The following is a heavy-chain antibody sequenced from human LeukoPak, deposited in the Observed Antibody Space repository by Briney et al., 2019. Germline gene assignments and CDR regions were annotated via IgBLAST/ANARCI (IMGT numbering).Heavy chain of an antibody. CDR2: INPNSGGT. CDR1: GYTFTGYY. CDR3: ARSGGSNWFDP. D-gene: IGHD4-23*01. J-gene: IGHJ5*02. Sequence: GASVKVSCKASGYTFTGYYMHWVRQAPGQGLEWMGWINPNSGGTNYAQKFQGRVTMTRDTSISTAYMELSSLRSEDMAVYYCARSGGSNWFDPWGQGTLVTVSS. V-gene: IGHV1-2*02.